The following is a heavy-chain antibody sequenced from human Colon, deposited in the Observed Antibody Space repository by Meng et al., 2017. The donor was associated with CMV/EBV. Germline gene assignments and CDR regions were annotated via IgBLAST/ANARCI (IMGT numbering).Heavy chain of an antibody. CDR1: GDSLTDFY. D-gene: IGHD6-13*01. CDR3: AKARGSTSNLYYYYFGMDV. Sequence: SETLSLTCTVSGDSLTDFYWSWIRQSPGKGLEWIGYIYAPGITSTSPKYNSSLKSRVTLSVDAAKNEFSLKLTSVTAADTAVYYCAKARGSTSNLYYYYFGMDVWGQGTTVTVSS. CDR2: IYAPGITSTSP. J-gene: IGHJ6*02. V-gene: IGHV4-59*01.